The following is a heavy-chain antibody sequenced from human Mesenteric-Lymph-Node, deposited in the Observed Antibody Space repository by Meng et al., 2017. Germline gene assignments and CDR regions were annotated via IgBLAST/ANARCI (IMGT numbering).Heavy chain of an antibody. CDR3: ARGELLWDY. CDR1: GDSISSDIW. J-gene: IGHJ4*02. D-gene: IGHD2-2*01. CDR2: VYHRGDT. V-gene: IGHV4-4*02. Sequence: QLQLQESGPGLLKPSGTLSLTCTVSGDSISSDIWWSWVRQPPGKGLEWIGEVYHRGDTNYNPSLKSRVVISVDRSKNQFSLKLSSVTAADTAVYFCARGELLWDYWGQGTLVTVAS.